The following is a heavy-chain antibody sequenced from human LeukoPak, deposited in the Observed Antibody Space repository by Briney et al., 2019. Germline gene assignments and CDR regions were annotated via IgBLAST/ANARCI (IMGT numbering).Heavy chain of an antibody. CDR3: ASQSYARFDP. J-gene: IGHJ5*02. D-gene: IGHD3-16*01. Sequence: GGSLRLSCAASGFTFSSKWMSWVRQAPGKGLEWVGNIQPDGSEQYPVDSVKGRFTISRDNARNSLSLQMNSLRVEDTAVYYCASQSYARFDPWGQGTLVTVSS. CDR1: GFTFSSKW. CDR2: IQPDGSEQ. V-gene: IGHV3-7*01.